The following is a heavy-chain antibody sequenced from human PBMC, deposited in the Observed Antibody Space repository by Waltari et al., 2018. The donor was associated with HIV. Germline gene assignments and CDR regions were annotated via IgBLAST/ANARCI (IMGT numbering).Heavy chain of an antibody. CDR1: GYTFTSYG. CDR3: AGDKTTYYYGSGVNY. J-gene: IGHJ4*02. Sequence: QVQLVQSGAEVTKPGASVKVSCQASGYTFTSYGISWVRQAPGQGLEWIGWISAYNGNTNYAQKLQGRVTMTTDTSTSTAYMELRSLRSDDTAVYYCAGDKTTYYYGSGVNYWGQGTLVTVSS. D-gene: IGHD3-10*01. V-gene: IGHV1-18*01. CDR2: ISAYNGNT.